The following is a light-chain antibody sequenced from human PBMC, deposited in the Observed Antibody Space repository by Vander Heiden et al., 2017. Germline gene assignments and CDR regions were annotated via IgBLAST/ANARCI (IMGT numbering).Light chain of an antibody. CDR1: QSISSY. CDR2: AAS. Sequence: DIQMTQSPSSLSASVGDRVTITCRASQSISSYLNWYQQKPGKAPKLLIYAASSLQSGVPSRFSRSGSGTDFTLTIRSLQPEDFATYYCQQSYSTPRTFGQWTKVEIK. J-gene: IGKJ1*01. CDR3: QQSYSTPRT. V-gene: IGKV1-39*01.